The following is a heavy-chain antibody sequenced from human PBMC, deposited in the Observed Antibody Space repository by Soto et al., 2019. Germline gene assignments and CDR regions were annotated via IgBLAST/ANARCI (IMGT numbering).Heavy chain of an antibody. V-gene: IGHV3-21*01. D-gene: IGHD3-10*01. J-gene: IGHJ4*02. CDR3: ARDNNYYGSGSYYYYFDY. CDR2: ISSSSSYI. CDR1: VFTFSSYS. Sequence: EVQLVESGGGLVKPGGSLRLSCAASVFTFSSYSMNWVRQAPGKGLEWVSSISSSSSYIYYADSVKGRFTISRDNAKNSLYLQMNSLRAEDTAVYYCARDNNYYGSGSYYYYFDYWGQGTLVTVSS.